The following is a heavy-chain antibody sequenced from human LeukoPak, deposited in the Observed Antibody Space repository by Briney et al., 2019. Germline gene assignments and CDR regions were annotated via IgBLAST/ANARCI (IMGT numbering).Heavy chain of an antibody. J-gene: IGHJ4*02. CDR1: GFTFSSYA. Sequence: GGSLRLSCAASGFTFSSYAMHWVRQAPGKGLEWVVVISYDGSNKYYADSVKGRFTISRDNSKNTLYLQMNSLRAEDTAVYYCARDRYAHIVVGRSLDYWGQGTLDTVSS. D-gene: IGHD2-21*01. CDR2: ISYDGSNK. V-gene: IGHV3-30-3*01. CDR3: ARDRYAHIVVGRSLDY.